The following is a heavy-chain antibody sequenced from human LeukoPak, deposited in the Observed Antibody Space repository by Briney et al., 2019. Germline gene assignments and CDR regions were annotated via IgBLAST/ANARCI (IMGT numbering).Heavy chain of an antibody. Sequence: QPGGSLRLSCAASGFTFSNYEMNWFRQAPGKGLEWVGLIRSKTYGGTAEYAASVKGRFIISRDDSKSIANLQMNSLKTEDTAVYYCSRDDNWGDENFDFWGQGTLVTVSS. V-gene: IGHV3-49*03. CDR3: SRDDNWGDENFDF. J-gene: IGHJ4*02. D-gene: IGHD7-27*01. CDR2: IRSKTYGGTA. CDR1: GFTFSNYE.